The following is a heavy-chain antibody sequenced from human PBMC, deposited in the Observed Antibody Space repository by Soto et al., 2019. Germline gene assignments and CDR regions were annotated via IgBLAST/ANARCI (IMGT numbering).Heavy chain of an antibody. V-gene: IGHV3-33*01. CDR1: GFTFSSYG. J-gene: IGHJ4*02. D-gene: IGHD3-9*01. CDR2: IWYDGSNK. Sequence: QVQLVESGGGVVQPGRSLRLSCAASGFTFSSYGMHCVRQAPGKGLEWVAVIWYDGSNKYYADSVKGRFTISRDNSKNTLYLQMNSLRAEDTAVYYCAREGRYFDWYPSDYWGQGTLVTVSS. CDR3: AREGRYFDWYPSDY.